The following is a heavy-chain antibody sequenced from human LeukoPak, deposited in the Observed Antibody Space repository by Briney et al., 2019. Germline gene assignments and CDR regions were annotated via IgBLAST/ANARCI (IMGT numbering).Heavy chain of an antibody. D-gene: IGHD3-22*01. CDR3: ARVVIGLVD. CDR1: GYSISSGYY. V-gene: IGHV4-38-2*02. Sequence: SETLSLTCTVSGYSISSGYYWGWIRQPPGKGLEWIGSIYHRGSTYYNPSLKSRVTISVDTSKNQFSLKLSSVTAADTAVYYCARVVIGLVDWGQGTLVTVSS. CDR2: IYHRGST. J-gene: IGHJ4*02.